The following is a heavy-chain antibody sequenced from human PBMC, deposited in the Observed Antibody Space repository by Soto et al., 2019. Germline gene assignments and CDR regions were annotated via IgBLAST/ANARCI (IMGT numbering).Heavy chain of an antibody. CDR1: GYTFTGYY. CDR3: ARGSGVAGTRDWYFDL. D-gene: IGHD6-19*01. CDR2: INPNSGGT. J-gene: IGHJ2*01. V-gene: IGHV1-2*04. Sequence: ASVKVSCKASGYTFTGYYMHWVRQAPGQGPEWMGWINPNSGGTNYAQKFQGWVTMTRDTSISTAYMELSRLRSDDTAVYYCARGSGVAGTRDWYFDLWGRGTLVTVSS.